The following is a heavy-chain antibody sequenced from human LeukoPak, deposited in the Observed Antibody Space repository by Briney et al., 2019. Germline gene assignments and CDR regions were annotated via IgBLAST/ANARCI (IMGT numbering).Heavy chain of an antibody. CDR1: GGSISSGGYY. Sequence: SQTLSLTCTVSGGSISSGGYYWSWIRQHPGKGLEWIGYIYYSGSTYYNPSLKSRVTISVDTSKNQFSLKLSSGTAADTAVYYCPRNQKGPGYYDSRGYKGGFDPGAKGTRFTVPS. V-gene: IGHV4-31*03. J-gene: IGHJ5*02. CDR3: PRNQKGPGYYDSRGYKGGFDP. D-gene: IGHD3-22*01. CDR2: IYYSGST.